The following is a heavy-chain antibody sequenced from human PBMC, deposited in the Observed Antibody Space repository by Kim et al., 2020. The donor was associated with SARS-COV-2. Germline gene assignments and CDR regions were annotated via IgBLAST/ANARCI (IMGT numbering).Heavy chain of an antibody. CDR3: ARDPGYCSSTSCYEYYFDY. Sequence: GGSLRLSCAASGFTFSSYWMHWVRQAPGKGLVWVSRINSDGSSTSYADSVKGRFTISRDNAKNTLYLQMNSLRAEDTAVYYCARDPGYCSSTSCYEYYFDYWGQGTLVTVSS. J-gene: IGHJ4*02. V-gene: IGHV3-74*01. CDR2: INSDGSST. CDR1: GFTFSSYW. D-gene: IGHD2-2*01.